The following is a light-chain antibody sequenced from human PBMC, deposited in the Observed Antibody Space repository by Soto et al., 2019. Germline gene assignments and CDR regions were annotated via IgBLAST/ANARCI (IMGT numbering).Light chain of an antibody. Sequence: QSVLTQPASVSGSPGQSITISCTGTSSDVGGYNYVSWYQQQPGKGPNLLIYGVSKRPSGVSNRFSGSKSGNTASLTISGLQVEDEADYICGSFTTSRIWVFGGGTKLTVL. V-gene: IGLV2-14*01. CDR1: SSDVGGYNY. CDR3: GSFTTSRIWV. J-gene: IGLJ3*02. CDR2: GVS.